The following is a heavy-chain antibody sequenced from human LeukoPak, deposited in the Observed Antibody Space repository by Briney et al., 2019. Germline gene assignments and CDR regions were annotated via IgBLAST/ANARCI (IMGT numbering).Heavy chain of an antibody. J-gene: IGHJ3*02. D-gene: IGHD6-19*01. CDR3: ARGRVIGHSSGWYHDGFDI. CDR1: GFTFSNYA. Sequence: SWGSLRLSCAASGFTFSNYAMHWVRQAPGKGLEYVSGISSNGGSTYYVNSVKGRFTVSRDNSKNTLYLQMGSLRAEDMAVYYCARGRVIGHSSGWYHDGFDIWGQGTMVTVSS. CDR2: ISSNGGST. V-gene: IGHV3-64*01.